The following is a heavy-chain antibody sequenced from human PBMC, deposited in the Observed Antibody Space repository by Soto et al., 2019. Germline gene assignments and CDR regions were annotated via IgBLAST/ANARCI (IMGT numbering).Heavy chain of an antibody. CDR2: ISTDGSNT. V-gene: IGHV3-74*01. CDR3: LRKVPSCPLRA. Sequence: GGSLRLSCSASGFTLSNDWVRWVRQAPGKGLVWVSRISTDGSNTSYADSVKGRFTISRDNAKNTVYLQMSSLRVDDTAVYYCLRKVPSCPLRAWGQGTLVTVSS. CDR1: GFTLSNDW. J-gene: IGHJ5*02. D-gene: IGHD2-15*01.